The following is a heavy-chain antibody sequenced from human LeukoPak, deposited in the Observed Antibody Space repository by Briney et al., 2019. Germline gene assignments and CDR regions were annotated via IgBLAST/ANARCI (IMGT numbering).Heavy chain of an antibody. J-gene: IGHJ4*02. CDR2: INSDGGST. CDR1: GFTFSSYW. D-gene: IGHD3-9*01. CDR3: GRGGLTGQMAAFDY. V-gene: IGHV3-74*01. Sequence: PGGSLRLSCAASGFTFSSYWMHWVRQAPGKGLEWVSRINSDGGSTTYADSVKGRFTISRDNAKNTMYLQMSSLRADDSAVYYCGRGGLTGQMAAFDYWGQEALVTVST.